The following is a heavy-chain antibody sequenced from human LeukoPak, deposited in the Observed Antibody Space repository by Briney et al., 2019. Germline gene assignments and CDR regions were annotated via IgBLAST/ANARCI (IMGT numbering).Heavy chain of an antibody. J-gene: IGHJ4*02. D-gene: IGHD3-16*01. V-gene: IGHV3-7*03. CDR1: GFTFSSYW. CDR2: IKQDGSEK. CDR3: AKVWWGKRTLDY. Sequence: GGSLRLSCAASGFTFSSYWMTWVRQAPGKGLEWVANIKQDGSEKYYVDSVKGRFTISRDNAKNTLYLQMNSLRAEDTALYYCAKVWWGKRTLDYWGQGNQVTVSS.